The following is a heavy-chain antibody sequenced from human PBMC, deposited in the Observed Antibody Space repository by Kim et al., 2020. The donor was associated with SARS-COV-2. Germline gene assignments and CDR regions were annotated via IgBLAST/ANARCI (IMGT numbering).Heavy chain of an antibody. D-gene: IGHD3-22*01. CDR1: GFTFSSYG. CDR2: IWYDGSNK. CDR3: ASSYDSSGSDAFDI. V-gene: IGHV3-33*01. Sequence: GGSLRLSCAASGFTFSSYGMHWVRQAPGKGLEWVAVIWYDGSNKYYADSVKGRFTISRDNSKNTLYLQMNSLRAEDTAVYYCASSYDSSGSDAFDIWGQGTMVTVSS. J-gene: IGHJ3*02.